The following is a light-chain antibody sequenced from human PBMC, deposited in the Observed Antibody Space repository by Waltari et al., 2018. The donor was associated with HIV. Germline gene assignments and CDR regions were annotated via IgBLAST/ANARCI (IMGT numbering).Light chain of an antibody. J-gene: IGLJ1*01. CDR3: HSRDTNSDHYV. V-gene: IGLV3-19*01. CDR1: SLRSFF. CDR2: DSN. Sequence: SSQLTQDPVVSVALGQTIKITCQGDSLRSFFANWYQPRPGQAPVLVVYDSNRRPSGISDRFSASNSGNTSSLIISESQAVDEADYYCHSRDTNSDHYVFGGGTRVIV.